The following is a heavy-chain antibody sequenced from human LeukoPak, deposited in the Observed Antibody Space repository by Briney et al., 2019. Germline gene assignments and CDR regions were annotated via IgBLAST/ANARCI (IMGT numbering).Heavy chain of an antibody. CDR3: ARVYYGRTYDYWYFDL. D-gene: IGHD3-10*01. Sequence: SETPSLTCAVYGGSFIGFHWNWIRQAPGKGLEWIGDINHSGSTNYNPSLTSRVTISVDTSKNQFSLKLSSVTAADTAVYFCARVYYGRTYDYWYFDLWGRGTLVTVSS. CDR1: GGSFIGFH. J-gene: IGHJ2*01. V-gene: IGHV4-34*01. CDR2: INHSGST.